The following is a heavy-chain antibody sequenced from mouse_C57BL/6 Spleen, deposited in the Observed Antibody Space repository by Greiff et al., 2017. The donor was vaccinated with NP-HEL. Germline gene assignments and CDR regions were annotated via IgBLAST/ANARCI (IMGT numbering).Heavy chain of an antibody. J-gene: IGHJ3*01. CDR3: TSPGGGTTWFAY. V-gene: IGHV1-15*01. Sequence: QVQLQQSGAELVRPGASVTLSCKASGYTFTDYEMHWVKQTPVHGLEWIGAIDPETGGTAYNQKFKGKAILTADKSSSTAYMELRSLTSEDSAVYYCTSPGGGTTWFAYWGQGTLVTVSA. CDR2: IDPETGGT. D-gene: IGHD4-1*01. CDR1: GYTFTDYE.